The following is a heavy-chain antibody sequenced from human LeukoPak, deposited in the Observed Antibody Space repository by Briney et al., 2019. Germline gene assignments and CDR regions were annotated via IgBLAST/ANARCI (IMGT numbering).Heavy chain of an antibody. CDR2: IKQDGSEK. J-gene: IGHJ3*01. CDR1: GFTISSYW. V-gene: IGHV3-7*01. D-gene: IGHD3-16*01. Sequence: GGSLRLSCAASGFTISSYWMSWVRQAPGKGLEWVANIKQDGSEKYNVDSVKGRFTIARDNAKNSVYLQMNSLRAAGTAVYYCARDFLHLGGWGQGTMVTVSS. CDR3: ARDFLHLGG.